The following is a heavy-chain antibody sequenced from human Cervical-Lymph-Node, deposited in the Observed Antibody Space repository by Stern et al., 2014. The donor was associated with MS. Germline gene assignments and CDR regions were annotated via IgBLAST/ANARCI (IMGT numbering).Heavy chain of an antibody. J-gene: IGHJ6*02. Sequence: VQLVESGGGLLQPGGSLGLPCAAPGFTFEDYDLNSVRQAPGRGLGWVSGINWNSGTIGYADSVRGRFTISRDNAKNSLYLQVSSLRAEDTALYYCARDMETSYFFYGMDVWGQGTMVTVSS. D-gene: IGHD3-3*01. V-gene: IGHV3-9*01. CDR1: GFTFEDYD. CDR2: INWNSGTI. CDR3: ARDMETSYFFYGMDV.